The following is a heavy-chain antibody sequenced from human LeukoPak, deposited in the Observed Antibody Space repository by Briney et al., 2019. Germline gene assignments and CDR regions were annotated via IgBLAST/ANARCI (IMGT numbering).Heavy chain of an antibody. Sequence: PGGSLRLSCAASGFTFSNFWMTWVRQAPGRELEWVAHINQDGSAKYSVDSVRGRFTISRDNVKNSLFLQLNILRAEDTAVYYCARSGMAVAATPWDWGQGTLVTVSS. V-gene: IGHV3-7*05. CDR1: GFTFSNFW. CDR3: ARSGMAVAATPWD. J-gene: IGHJ1*01. CDR2: INQDGSAK. D-gene: IGHD6-19*01.